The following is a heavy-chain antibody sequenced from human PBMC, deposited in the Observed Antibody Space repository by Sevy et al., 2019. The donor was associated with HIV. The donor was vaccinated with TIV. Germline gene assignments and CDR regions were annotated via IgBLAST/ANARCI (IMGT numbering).Heavy chain of an antibody. CDR3: AKKMGGGSGMAFLVDF. J-gene: IGHJ4*02. V-gene: IGHV3-23*01. CDR1: GFTFNSFD. CDR2: ISGTGDYT. Sequence: GGSLRLSCAASGFTFNSFDMGWVRQAPGKGLDWISVISGTGDYTYYADSVKGRFTISRDNSKNTLFLQMNSLRAEDTAIFYCAKKMGGGSGMAFLVDFWGQGTLVTVSS. D-gene: IGHD5-18*01.